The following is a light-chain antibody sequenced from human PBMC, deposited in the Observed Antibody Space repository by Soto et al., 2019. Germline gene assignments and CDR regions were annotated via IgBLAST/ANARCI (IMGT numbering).Light chain of an antibody. V-gene: IGKV1-5*03. CDR1: QSISSW. J-gene: IGKJ1*01. CDR2: KAS. CDR3: QQYNSYPRT. Sequence: DIQMTQSPSTLSASVGDRVTITCRASQSISSWLAWYQQKPGKAPKLMISKASSLESGVPSKFSGSGSGTECTLTISSLQPDDFATYYCQQYNSYPRTFGQGTKVEIK.